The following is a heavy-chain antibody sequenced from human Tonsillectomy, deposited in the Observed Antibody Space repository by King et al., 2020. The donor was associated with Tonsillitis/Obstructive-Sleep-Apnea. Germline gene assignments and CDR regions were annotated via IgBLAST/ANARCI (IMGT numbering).Heavy chain of an antibody. J-gene: IGHJ6*03. CDR2: INSDGSST. CDR3: ARELVVPAAMSYNYYYYRDV. Sequence: VQLVESGGGLVQPGESLRLSCAASGFTFSSYCMHWVRQAPGKGLVWVSRINSDGSSTSYADSVNGRFTISRDNAKNTLYLQMNSLRAEDTAVYYCARELVVPAAMSYNYYYYRDVWGKGTTVTVSS. CDR1: GFTFSSYC. V-gene: IGHV3-74*01. D-gene: IGHD2-2*01.